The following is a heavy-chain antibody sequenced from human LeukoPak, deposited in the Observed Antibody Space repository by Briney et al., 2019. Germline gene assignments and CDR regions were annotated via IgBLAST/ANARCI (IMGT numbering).Heavy chain of an antibody. V-gene: IGHV3-74*01. CDR3: ARGVYYWEDGGDDLNI. CDR2: INSDGRSI. D-gene: IGHD2/OR15-2a*01. Sequence: PGGSLRLSCAASSLTFKNYWMHCVRQAPGKGLVRVSRINSDGRSIIYADSVKGRFTISRDNAKNTLYLQMNSLSVEDNGLNDGARGVYYWEDGGDDLNIWGQGTMVTVSS. CDR1: SLTFKNYW. J-gene: IGHJ3*02.